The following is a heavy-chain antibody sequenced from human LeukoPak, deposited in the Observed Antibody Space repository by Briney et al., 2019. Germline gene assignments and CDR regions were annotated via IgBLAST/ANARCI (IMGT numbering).Heavy chain of an antibody. Sequence: ASVKVSCKASGYTFTSYGISWVRQAPGQGLEWMGWISAYNGNTNYAQKLQGRVTMTRDTSTSTVYMELSSLRSEDTAVYYCARGDYGGNWGFDPWGQGTLVTVSS. D-gene: IGHD4-23*01. V-gene: IGHV1-18*01. J-gene: IGHJ5*02. CDR3: ARGDYGGNWGFDP. CDR2: ISAYNGNT. CDR1: GYTFTSYG.